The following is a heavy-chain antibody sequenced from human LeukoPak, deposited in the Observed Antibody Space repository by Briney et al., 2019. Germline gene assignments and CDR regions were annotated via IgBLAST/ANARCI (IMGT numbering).Heavy chain of an antibody. Sequence: SETLSLTCAVYGGSFSGYYWSWIRQPPGKGLEWIGEINHSGSTNYNPSLKSRVTISVDTSKNQFSLKLSSVTAADTAVYYCARFGGYDSSGYYYVPFDYWGQGTLVTVSS. J-gene: IGHJ4*02. D-gene: IGHD3-22*01. V-gene: IGHV4-34*01. CDR3: ARFGGYDSSGYYYVPFDY. CDR2: INHSGST. CDR1: GGSFSGYY.